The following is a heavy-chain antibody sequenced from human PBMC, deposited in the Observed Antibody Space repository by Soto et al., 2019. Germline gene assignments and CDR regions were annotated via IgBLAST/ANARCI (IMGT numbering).Heavy chain of an antibody. CDR1: GCTFSSYA. V-gene: IGHV1-69*13. D-gene: IGHD6-6*01. Sequence: ASVKVSCKASGCTFSSYAISWVRQAPGQGLEWMGGIIPIFGTANYAQKFQGRVTITADESTSTAYMELSSLRSEDTAVYYCARDRSIAAAGGASLVYGMDVWGQGTTVTVSS. CDR2: IIPIFGTA. CDR3: ARDRSIAAAGGASLVYGMDV. J-gene: IGHJ6*02.